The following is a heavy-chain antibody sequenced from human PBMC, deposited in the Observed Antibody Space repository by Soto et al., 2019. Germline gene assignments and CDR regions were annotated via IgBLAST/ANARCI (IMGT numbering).Heavy chain of an antibody. D-gene: IGHD2-21*02. V-gene: IGHV3-23*01. CDR2: ISGSGGST. Sequence: EVQLLESGGGLVQPGGSLRLSCAASGFTFSSYAMSWVRQAPGKGLEWVSAISGSGGSTYYADSVKGPFTISRDNXKXXLYRQMNSLSADDTAVYHCAKDQPHRDSPHRYFDYWGQGTLVTVSS. CDR3: AKDQPHRDSPHRYFDY. J-gene: IGHJ4*02. CDR1: GFTFSSYA.